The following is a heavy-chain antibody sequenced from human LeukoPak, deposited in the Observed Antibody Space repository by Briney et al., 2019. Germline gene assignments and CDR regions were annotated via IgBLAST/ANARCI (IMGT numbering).Heavy chain of an antibody. CDR1: GGSFSGYY. D-gene: IGHD3-3*01. CDR3: ERKPSNYDFWSGYRNPPYNWFDP. Sequence: SETLSLTCAVYGGSFSGYYWSWIRQPPGRGLAWIGEINHIGSTNYNPSLKSRVTISVDTSKNQFSLKLRSVTAADTAVYYCERKPSNYDFWSGYRNPPYNWFDPWGQGTLVTVSS. V-gene: IGHV4-34*01. J-gene: IGHJ5*02. CDR2: INHIGST.